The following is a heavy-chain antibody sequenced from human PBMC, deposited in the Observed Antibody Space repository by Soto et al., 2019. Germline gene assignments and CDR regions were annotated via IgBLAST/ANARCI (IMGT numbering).Heavy chain of an antibody. D-gene: IGHD3-10*01. CDR2: ISYSGST. CDR1: GGSISSGGYY. CDR3: ARVKASGVNFDY. J-gene: IGHJ4*02. Sequence: SSETLSLTCTVSGGSISSGGYYWSWIRQHPGKGLEWIGFISYSGSTYYSTSLKSRVTISLDTSKNQFSLKLSSVTAADTAVYYCARVKASGVNFDYWGQGTLVTVS. V-gene: IGHV4-31*03.